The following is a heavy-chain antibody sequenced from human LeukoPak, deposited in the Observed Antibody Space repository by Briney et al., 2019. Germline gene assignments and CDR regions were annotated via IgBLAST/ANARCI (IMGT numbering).Heavy chain of an antibody. V-gene: IGHV4-31*03. CDR2: IYYSGST. CDR1: GGSISSGGYY. Sequence: PSETLSLTCTVSGGSISSGGYYWSWIRQHPGKGLEWIGYIYYSGSTYYNPSLKSRVTISVDTSKNQFSLKLSSVTAADTAVYYCARPIYGDYGLGEDYWGQGTLVTVSS. J-gene: IGHJ4*02. D-gene: IGHD4-17*01. CDR3: ARPIYGDYGLGEDY.